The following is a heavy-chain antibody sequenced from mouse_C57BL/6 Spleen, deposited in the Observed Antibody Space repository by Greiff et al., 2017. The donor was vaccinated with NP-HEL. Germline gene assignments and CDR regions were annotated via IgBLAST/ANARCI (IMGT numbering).Heavy chain of an antibody. CDR3: AKNKDYGSSFYAMDY. J-gene: IGHJ4*01. V-gene: IGHV2-5*01. Sequence: VQLQQSGPGLVQPSQSLSITCTVSGFSLTSYGVHWVRQSPGKGLEWLGVIWRGGSTDYNAAFMSRLSITKDNSKSQVFFKMNSLQADDTAIYYCAKNKDYGSSFYAMDYWGQGTSVTVSS. CDR2: IWRGGST. D-gene: IGHD1-1*01. CDR1: GFSLTSYG.